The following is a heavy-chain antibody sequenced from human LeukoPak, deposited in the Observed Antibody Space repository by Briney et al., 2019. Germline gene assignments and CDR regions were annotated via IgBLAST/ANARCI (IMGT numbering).Heavy chain of an antibody. CDR2: ISSSGSTI. Sequence: GGSLRLSCAASGFTFSSYEMNWVRQAPGKGLKWVSYISSSGSTIYYADSVKGRFTISRDNAKNSLYLQMNSLTAQDTTAYYRARLAIDGIEAAGSDYWGQGSLVTVSS. D-gene: IGHD6-13*01. CDR1: GFTFSSYE. CDR3: ARLAIDGIEAAGSDY. V-gene: IGHV3-48*03. J-gene: IGHJ4*02.